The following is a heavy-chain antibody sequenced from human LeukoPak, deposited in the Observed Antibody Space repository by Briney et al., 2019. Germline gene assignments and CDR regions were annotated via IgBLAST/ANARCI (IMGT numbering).Heavy chain of an antibody. CDR2: INHSGST. D-gene: IGHD1-14*01. V-gene: IGHV4-34*01. CDR1: GGSFSGYY. J-gene: IGHJ4*02. CDR3: ARGVTDIEYTNNWPVDY. Sequence: SETLSLTCAVYGGSFSGYYWSWIRQPPGKGLEWIGEINHSGSTYYNPSLKSRVTISVDTSKNHFSLRLNSVTAADAAVYYCARGVTDIEYTNNWPVDYWGQGTLVTVSS.